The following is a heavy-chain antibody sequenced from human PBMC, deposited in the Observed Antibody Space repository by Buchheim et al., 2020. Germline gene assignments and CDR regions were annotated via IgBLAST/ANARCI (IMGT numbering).Heavy chain of an antibody. V-gene: IGHV4-31*03. CDR1: GGSISSGGYY. D-gene: IGHD2-2*01. CDR3: ARGSWRYCSSTSCYHVNWFDP. J-gene: IGHJ5*02. Sequence: QVQLQESGPGLVKPSQTLSLTCTVSGGSISSGGYYWSWIRQHPGKGLEWIGYIYYSGSTYYNPSLKSRVTISVDRSKNQFSLKLSSVTAADTAVYYCARGSWRYCSSTSCYHVNWFDPWGQGTL. CDR2: IYYSGST.